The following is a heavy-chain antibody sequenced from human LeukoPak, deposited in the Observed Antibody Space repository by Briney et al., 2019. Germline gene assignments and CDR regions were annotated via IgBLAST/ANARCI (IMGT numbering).Heavy chain of an antibody. D-gene: IGHD2-15*01. Sequence: GKSLKISCKGSGYRFTSYWIGWVRQLPGKGLEWVGIIYPVDSDTRYSPSFQGQVTISADKSINTAYLQWSSLKASDTAMYYCARRDKQIGDYWGQGTLVTVSS. CDR2: IYPVDSDT. J-gene: IGHJ4*02. CDR1: GYRFTSYW. CDR3: ARRDKQIGDY. V-gene: IGHV5-51*01.